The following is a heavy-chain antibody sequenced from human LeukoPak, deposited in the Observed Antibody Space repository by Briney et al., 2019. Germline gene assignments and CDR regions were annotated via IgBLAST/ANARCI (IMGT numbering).Heavy chain of an antibody. D-gene: IGHD3-22*01. CDR1: GGSFSGYY. J-gene: IGHJ3*02. CDR3: ARVRGYYYDSSGYAFDI. V-gene: IGHV4-34*01. Sequence: SETLSLTCAVYGGSFSGYYWSWIRQPPGKGLEWIGEINHSGSTNYNPSLKSRVTISVDTSKNQFSLKLSSVTAADTAVYYCARVRGYYYDSSGYAFDIWGQGTMVTVSS. CDR2: INHSGST.